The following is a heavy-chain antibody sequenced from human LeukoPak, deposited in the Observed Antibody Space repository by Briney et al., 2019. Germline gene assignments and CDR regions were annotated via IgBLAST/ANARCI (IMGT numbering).Heavy chain of an antibody. CDR3: ARWAYQLLEDY. CDR1: GFTFSSYA. J-gene: IGHJ4*02. Sequence: GGSLRLSCAASGFTFSSYAMSWVRQAPGKGLEWVSAISGSGGSTYYADSVKGRFTISRDNAKNSLYLQMNSLRAEDTAVYYCARWAYQLLEDYWGQGTLVTVSS. D-gene: IGHD2-2*01. V-gene: IGHV3-21*01. CDR2: ISGSGGST.